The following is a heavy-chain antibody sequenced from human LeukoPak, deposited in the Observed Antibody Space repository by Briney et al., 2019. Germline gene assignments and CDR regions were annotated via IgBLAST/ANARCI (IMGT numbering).Heavy chain of an antibody. V-gene: IGHV1-18*01. CDR2: ISAYNGNT. D-gene: IGHD3-22*01. J-gene: IGHJ4*02. Sequence: GASVKVSCKASGYTFTSYGISWVRQAPGQGLEWMGWISAYNGNTNYAQKLQGRVTMTTDTSTSTAYMELRSLRSDDTAVYYCARQADYYDSSGFYYWGQGTLVTVSS. CDR1: GYTFTSYG. CDR3: ARQADYYDSSGFYY.